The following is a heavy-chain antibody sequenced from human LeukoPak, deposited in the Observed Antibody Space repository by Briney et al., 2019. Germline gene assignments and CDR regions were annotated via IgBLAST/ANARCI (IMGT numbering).Heavy chain of an antibody. J-gene: IGHJ4*02. Sequence: HPGGSLRLSCAASGFTFSSYAMHWVRQAPGKGLEWVAVISYDGSNKYYADSVKGRFTISRDNSKNTLYLQMNSLRAEDTAVYYCAKDGIAVAGPFDYWGQGTLVTVSS. CDR3: AKDGIAVAGPFDY. CDR1: GFTFSSYA. CDR2: ISYDGSNK. D-gene: IGHD6-19*01. V-gene: IGHV3-30*04.